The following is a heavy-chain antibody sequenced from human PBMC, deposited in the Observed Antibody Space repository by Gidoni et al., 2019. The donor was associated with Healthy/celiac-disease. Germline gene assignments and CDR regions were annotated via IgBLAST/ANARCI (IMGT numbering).Heavy chain of an antibody. J-gene: IGHJ6*02. CDR1: GFTFSSYW. CDR2: MNSDGSST. Sequence: EVQLVESGGGLVQPGGSLRLSCAASGFTFSSYWMHWVRQAPGKGLVWVSRMNSDGSSTSYADSVKGRFTISRDNAKNTLYLQMNSLRAEDTAVYYCAREWGVELEPGEYYYYYYGMDVWGQGTTVTVSS. CDR3: AREWGVELEPGEYYYYYYGMDV. V-gene: IGHV3-74*01. D-gene: IGHD1-1*01.